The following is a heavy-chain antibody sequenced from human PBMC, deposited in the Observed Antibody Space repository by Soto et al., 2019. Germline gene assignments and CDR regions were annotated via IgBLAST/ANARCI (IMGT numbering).Heavy chain of an antibody. CDR2: IWYDGSNK. V-gene: IGHV3-33*01. Sequence: GGSLRLSCAASGFTFSSYGMHWVRQAPGKGLEWVAVIWYDGSNKYYADSVKGRFTISRDNSKNTLYLQMNSLRAEDTAVYYCAREELGYSNSDYWGQGTLVTVSS. CDR3: AREELGYSNSDY. J-gene: IGHJ4*02. CDR1: GFTFSSYG. D-gene: IGHD4-4*01.